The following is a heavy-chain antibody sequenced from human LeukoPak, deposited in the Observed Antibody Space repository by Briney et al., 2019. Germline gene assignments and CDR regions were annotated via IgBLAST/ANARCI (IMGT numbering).Heavy chain of an antibody. CDR1: GYTFTSYG. CDR2: ISVYNGNT. J-gene: IGHJ4*02. V-gene: IGHV1-18*01. CDR3: ARDEDYYASLGFDY. Sequence: ASVKVSCKASGYTFTSYGISWVRQAPGQGLEGMGWISVYNGNTNYAQKFQGRVSVTTDTSTTTAYMELRRLRSDDTAVYYCARDEDYYASLGFDYWGQGTLVTVSS. D-gene: IGHD3-22*01.